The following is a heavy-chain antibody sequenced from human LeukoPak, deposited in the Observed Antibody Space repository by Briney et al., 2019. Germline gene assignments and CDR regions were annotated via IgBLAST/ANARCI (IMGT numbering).Heavy chain of an antibody. D-gene: IGHD1-26*01. V-gene: IGHV3-48*03. CDR2: ISSSGTTI. J-gene: IGHJ4*02. CDR3: ARSSGTYHFDY. Sequence: GGSLRLSCSASGFTFRRYAMNWVRQAPGKGLEWVSYISSSGTTIYYADSVKGRFTISRDNAKNSLFLQVNSLRAEDTAVYYCARSSGTYHFDYWGQGTLVTVSS. CDR1: GFTFRRYA.